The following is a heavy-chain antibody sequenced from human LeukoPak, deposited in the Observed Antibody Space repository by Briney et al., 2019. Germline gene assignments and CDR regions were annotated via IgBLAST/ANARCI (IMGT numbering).Heavy chain of an antibody. CDR2: INPNSGDT. CDR1: GYTFTGYF. CDR3: ARDRSGYCTNGVCSSHPYYYYYYMDV. V-gene: IGHV1-2*02. D-gene: IGHD2-8*01. J-gene: IGHJ6*03. Sequence: ASVKVSCKASGYTFTGYFMHWVRQAPGQGLEWMGWINPNSGDTNYAQKFQGRVTMTRDTSISTAYMELNRLRSDDTAVYYCARDRSGYCTNGVCSSHPYYYYYYMDVWGKGTTVTVSS.